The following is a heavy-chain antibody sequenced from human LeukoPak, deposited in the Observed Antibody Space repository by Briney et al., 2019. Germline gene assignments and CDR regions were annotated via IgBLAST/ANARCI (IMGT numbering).Heavy chain of an antibody. CDR3: ATAGGTIFGVASY. CDR1: GFTFSSYS. CDR2: ISSSSSYI. V-gene: IGHV3-21*01. Sequence: PGGSLRLSCAASGFTFSSYSMNWVRQAPGRGLEWVSSISSSSSYIYYADSVKGRFTISRDNAKNSLYLQMNSLRAEDTAVYYCATAGGTIFGVASYWGQGTLVTVSS. J-gene: IGHJ4*02. D-gene: IGHD3-3*01.